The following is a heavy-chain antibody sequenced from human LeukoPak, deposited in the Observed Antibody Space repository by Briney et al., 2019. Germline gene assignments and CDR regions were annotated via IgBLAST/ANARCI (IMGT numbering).Heavy chain of an antibody. Sequence: GGSLRLSCAASGFTFSSYAMHWVRQAPGKGLEWVAVISYDGSNKYYADSVKGRFTISRDNSKNTLYLQMNSLRAEDTAVYYCARVESSSRYAFDIWGQGTMVTVSS. CDR3: ARVESSSRYAFDI. CDR2: ISYDGSNK. V-gene: IGHV3-30-3*01. D-gene: IGHD6-13*01. J-gene: IGHJ3*02. CDR1: GFTFSSYA.